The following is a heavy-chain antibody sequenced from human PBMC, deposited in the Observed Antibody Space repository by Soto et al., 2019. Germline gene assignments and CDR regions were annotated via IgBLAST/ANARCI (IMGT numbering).Heavy chain of an antibody. D-gene: IGHD3-3*01. Sequence: ASVKVSCKASGHTFTSYGISWVRQAPGQGLEWMGWISAYNGNTNYAQKLKGRVTMTTDTSTSTAYMELRSLRSDDTAVYYCARDGEWFRNDAFDIWGQGTMVTVSS. J-gene: IGHJ3*02. CDR2: ISAYNGNT. V-gene: IGHV1-18*01. CDR1: GHTFTSYG. CDR3: ARDGEWFRNDAFDI.